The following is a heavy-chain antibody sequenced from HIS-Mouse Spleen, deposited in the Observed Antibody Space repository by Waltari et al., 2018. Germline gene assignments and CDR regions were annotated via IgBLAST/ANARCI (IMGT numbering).Heavy chain of an antibody. Sequence: QVQLVESGGGVVQPGRSLRLAWAAAGLTCSSYARTWVRQATGKGLEWVAVISYDGSNKYYADSVKGRFTISRDNSKNTLYLQMNSLRAEDTAVYYCARRRSYFDYWGQGTLVTVSS. CDR1: GLTCSSYA. J-gene: IGHJ4*02. V-gene: IGHV3-30-3*01. CDR2: ISYDGSNK. CDR3: ARRRSYFDY.